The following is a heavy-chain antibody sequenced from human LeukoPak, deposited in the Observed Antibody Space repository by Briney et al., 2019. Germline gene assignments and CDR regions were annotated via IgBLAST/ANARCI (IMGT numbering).Heavy chain of an antibody. D-gene: IGHD4-23*01. J-gene: IGHJ4*02. V-gene: IGHV1-8*02. CDR2: IHPNSGKT. Sequence: ASVKVSCKASGYTFTSYYMHWVRQAPGQGLEWVGWIHPNSGKTGYAQKFQGRVTMTRDSSTETAFMELSSLKFDDTAIFYCARGHYGGNRYFDIWGQGTLVSVSS. CDR3: ARGHYGGNRYFDI. CDR1: GYTFTSYY.